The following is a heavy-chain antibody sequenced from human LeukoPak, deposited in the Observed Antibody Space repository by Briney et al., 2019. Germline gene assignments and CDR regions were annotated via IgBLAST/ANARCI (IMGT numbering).Heavy chain of an antibody. D-gene: IGHD3-10*01. V-gene: IGHV4-34*01. Sequence: SETLSLTCAVYGGSFSGYYWSWIRQPPGKGLEWIGEINHSGSTNYNPSLKSRVTISVDTSKNQFSLKLSSVTAADTAVYYCARAYRGYWGRGTLVTVSS. CDR2: INHSGST. CDR3: ARAYRGY. J-gene: IGHJ4*02. CDR1: GGSFSGYY.